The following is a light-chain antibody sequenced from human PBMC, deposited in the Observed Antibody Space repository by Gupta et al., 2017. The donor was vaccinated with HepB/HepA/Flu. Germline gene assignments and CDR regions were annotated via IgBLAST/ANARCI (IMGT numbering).Light chain of an antibody. CDR3: QQSYSTPKT. CDR1: QSISSY. Sequence: DIQMTQSTSSLSASVGDRVTINCRASQSISSYVNWYQQKPGKAPKLLIYAASSLQSGVPSRFSGRGSGTDFTLAISSLQPEDFATYSCQQSYSTPKTFGQGTKVEIK. CDR2: AAS. V-gene: IGKV1-39*01. J-gene: IGKJ1*01.